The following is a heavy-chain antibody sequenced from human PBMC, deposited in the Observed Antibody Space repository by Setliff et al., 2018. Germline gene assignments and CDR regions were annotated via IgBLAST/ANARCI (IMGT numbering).Heavy chain of an antibody. CDR2: IRYDGSIK. V-gene: IGHV3-30*02. D-gene: IGHD5-12*01. CDR3: AKVESPADGYQIGIDY. J-gene: IGHJ4*02. Sequence: PGGSLRLSCAASGFTFSSYAMNWVRQDPGKGLEWVAFIRYDGSIKYYADSVKGRFTISRDNSKNTLYLQMNSLRAEDTAVYYCAKVESPADGYQIGIDYWGQGTLVTVSS. CDR1: GFTFSSYA.